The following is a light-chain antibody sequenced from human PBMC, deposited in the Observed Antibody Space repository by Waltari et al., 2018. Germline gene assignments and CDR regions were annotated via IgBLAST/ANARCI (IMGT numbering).Light chain of an antibody. CDR3: MQALQTPQLT. CDR1: QSLLHSNGYNC. J-gene: IGKJ4*01. CDR2: LGS. V-gene: IGKV2-28*01. Sequence: DIVMTQSPLSLPVTPGEPASISCRSTQSLLHSNGYNCLGRYLQKPGQSPHLLLYLGSNRASGVHDRFSGSGSGTDFTLKMSRVEAEDVGVYYCMQALQTPQLTFGGGTKVEIK.